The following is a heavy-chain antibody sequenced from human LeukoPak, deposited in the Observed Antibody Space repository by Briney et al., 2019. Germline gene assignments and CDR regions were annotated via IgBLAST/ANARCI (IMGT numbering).Heavy chain of an antibody. CDR1: GFTFNSYA. J-gene: IGHJ6*03. CDR3: AKAAWETSRAYYYYYMDV. V-gene: IGHV3-23*01. D-gene: IGHD1-26*01. Sequence: GGSLRLSCAASGFTFNSYAMSWVRQAPGKGLEWVSGISASGGSTYYADSVKGRFTISRDNSMTTLYLQMNSLRADDTAVYYCAKAAWETSRAYYYYYMDVWGKGTTVTVSS. CDR2: ISASGGST.